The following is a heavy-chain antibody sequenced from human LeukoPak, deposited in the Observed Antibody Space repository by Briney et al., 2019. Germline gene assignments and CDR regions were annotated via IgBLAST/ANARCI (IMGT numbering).Heavy chain of an antibody. V-gene: IGHV3-11*04. J-gene: IGHJ4*02. CDR3: ARGSTVGVTAIGDYYFDY. CDR1: GFTFSDYY. D-gene: IGHD2-21*02. CDR2: IKGIGPTT. Sequence: GGSLRLSCAASGFTFSDYYMSWIRQAPGKGREWVSTIKGIGPTTYYADSLKGRFTISRDNAKNSLYLQMNSLRAEDTGVYYCARGSTVGVTAIGDYYFDYRGQGTLVTVSS.